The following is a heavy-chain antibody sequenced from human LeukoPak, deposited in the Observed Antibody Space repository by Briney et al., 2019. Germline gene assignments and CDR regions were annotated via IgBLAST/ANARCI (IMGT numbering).Heavy chain of an antibody. V-gene: IGHV4-61*01. J-gene: IGHJ4*02. CDR3: AKDMVAVAAYYFDY. CDR1: GGSMSSISSFY. D-gene: IGHD6-19*01. CDR2: IYYSGST. Sequence: SETLSLTCTVSGGSMSSISSFYWSWIRQPPGKGLEWIGYIYYSGSTNYNPSLKSRVTISVDTSRNQFSLKLSSVTAADTALYYCAKDMVAVAAYYFDYWGQGTLVTVSS.